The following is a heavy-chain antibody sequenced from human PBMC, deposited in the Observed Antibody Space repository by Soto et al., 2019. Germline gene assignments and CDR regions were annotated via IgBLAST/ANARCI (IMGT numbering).Heavy chain of an antibody. CDR3: ARGGPDYYDSSGYYYPY. CDR1: GGTFSSYA. D-gene: IGHD3-22*01. V-gene: IGHV1-69*01. Sequence: QVQLVQSGAEVKKPGSSVKVSCKASGGTFSSYAISWVRQAPGQGLEWMGGIIPIFGTANYAQKFQGRVKISADESTSTAYMGVSRLRFEDTGVFYCARGGPDYYDSSGYYYPYWGQGTLVTVSS. CDR2: IIPIFGTA. J-gene: IGHJ4*02.